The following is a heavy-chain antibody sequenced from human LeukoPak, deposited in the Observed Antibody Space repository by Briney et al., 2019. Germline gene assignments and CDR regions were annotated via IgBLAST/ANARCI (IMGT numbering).Heavy chain of an antibody. J-gene: IGHJ6*03. CDR3: ARGEGTLAGRRWPNSFYYYVDV. V-gene: IGHV4-34*01. D-gene: IGHD6-19*01. CDR1: GGSFSDYY. CDR2: INHGGTT. Sequence: PSETLSLTCVVYGGSFSDYYWTWVRQPPGKGLEWIGEINHGGTTKYNPSLKSRVTISIHTSNNQFSLKLNSVTAADTAVYYCARGEGTLAGRRWPNSFYYYVDVWGKGTTVTVSS.